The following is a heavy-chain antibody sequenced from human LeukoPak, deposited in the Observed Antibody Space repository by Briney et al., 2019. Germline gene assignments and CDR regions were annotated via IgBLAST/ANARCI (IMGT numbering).Heavy chain of an antibody. CDR1: GGAISSSNYF. Sequence: SETLSLTCTVSGGAISSSNYFWGWIRQPPGQGLEWIGSMYYSGSTYHNPSLKSRVTVSVDTSKNQFSLKLSSVTAADTAMYYCARHRQGYYYMDVWGKGTTVTVSS. J-gene: IGHJ6*03. CDR3: ARHRQGYYYMDV. V-gene: IGHV4-39*01. CDR2: MYYSGST.